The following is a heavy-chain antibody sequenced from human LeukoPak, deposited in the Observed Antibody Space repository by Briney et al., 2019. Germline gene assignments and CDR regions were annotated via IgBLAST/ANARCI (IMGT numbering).Heavy chain of an antibody. CDR1: GFTFSSYA. CDR3: ARADYCGGDCYSS. CDR2: ISGSGGST. J-gene: IGHJ5*02. D-gene: IGHD2-21*02. V-gene: IGHV3-23*01. Sequence: PGGSLRLSCAASGFTFSSYAMSWVRQAPGKGLEWVSAISGSGGSTYYADSVKGRFTISRDNSKNILYLQMNSLRAEDTAVYYCARADYCGGDCYSSWGQGTLVTVSS.